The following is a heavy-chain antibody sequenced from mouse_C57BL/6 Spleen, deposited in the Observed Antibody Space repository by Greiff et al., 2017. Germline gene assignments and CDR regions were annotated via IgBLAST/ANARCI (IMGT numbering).Heavy chain of an antibody. CDR2: IDPNSGGT. CDR3: ARRGDYALDD. CDR1: GYTFTSYW. Sequence: QVQLQQPGAELVKPGASVKLSCKASGYTFTSYWMHWVKQRPGRGLEWIGRIDPNSGGTKYNEKFKSKATLTVDKPSSPAYMQLSSLTSEDSAVYYCARRGDYALDDWGQGTTLTVSS. V-gene: IGHV1-72*01. D-gene: IGHD2-4*01. J-gene: IGHJ2*01.